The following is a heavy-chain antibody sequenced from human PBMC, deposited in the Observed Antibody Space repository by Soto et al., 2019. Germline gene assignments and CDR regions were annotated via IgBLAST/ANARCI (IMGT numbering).Heavy chain of an antibody. J-gene: IGHJ4*02. CDR2: LNSDGSIT. D-gene: IGHD6-19*01. CDR3: ARGGAYNGGWFS. CDR1: GFTFSGYW. Sequence: EVQLVESGGGLVQPGGSLRLSCAASGFTFSGYWMHWVRQSPGKGLVWVSRLNSDGSITSYADSVKGRFTISRDNAKNTLYLQMNSLRAEDTAVYFCARGGAYNGGWFSWVPGTLVTVSS. V-gene: IGHV3-74*01.